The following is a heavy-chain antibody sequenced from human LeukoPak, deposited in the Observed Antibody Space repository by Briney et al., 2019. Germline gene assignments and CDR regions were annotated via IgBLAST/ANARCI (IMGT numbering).Heavy chain of an antibody. CDR1: GFTFSSSW. J-gene: IGHJ4*02. V-gene: IGHV3-7*01. CDR3: PTEHWGPNS. D-gene: IGHD3-16*01. Sequence: GGSLRLSCAASGFTFSSSWMTWVRQAPGKGLEWLANIKGDGSDKNYVDSVKGRFTISRDNAKNSLFLQMSSLRGEDTALYYCPTEHWGPNSWGQGTLVTVSS. CDR2: IKGDGSDK.